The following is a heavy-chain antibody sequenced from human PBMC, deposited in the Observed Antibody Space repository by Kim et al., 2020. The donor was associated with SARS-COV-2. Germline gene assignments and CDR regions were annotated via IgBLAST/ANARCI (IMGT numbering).Heavy chain of an antibody. J-gene: IGHJ4*02. CDR3: ARSSSGRGYSYGGDY. V-gene: IGHV5-51*01. CDR2: IYPGDSDT. CDR1: GYSFTSYW. Sequence: GESLKISCKGSGYSFTSYWIGWVRQMPGKGLEWMGIIYPGDSDTRYSPSFQGQVTISADKSISTAYLQWSSLKASDTAMYYCARSSSGRGYSYGGDYWGQGTLVTVSS. D-gene: IGHD5-18*01.